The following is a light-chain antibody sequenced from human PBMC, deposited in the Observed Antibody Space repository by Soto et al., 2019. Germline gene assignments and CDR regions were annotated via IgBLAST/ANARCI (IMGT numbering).Light chain of an antibody. CDR3: QPRSNWPPFT. J-gene: IGKJ3*01. CDR2: DAS. CDR1: QSVSSY. Sequence: EIVLTQSPATLSLSPGERATLSCRASQSVSSYLAWYQQKPGQAPRLLIYDASNRATGIPARFIGSGSGTDFTLTISSLVPEGFAVYYCQPRSNWPPFTFGPGTKVDIK. V-gene: IGKV3-11*01.